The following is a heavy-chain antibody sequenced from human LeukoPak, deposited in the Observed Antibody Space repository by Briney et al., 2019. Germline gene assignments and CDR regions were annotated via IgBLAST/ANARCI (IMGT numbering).Heavy chain of an antibody. CDR2: IYYSGST. CDR3: ARQQWGIYYMDV. CDR1: GGSISSGGYS. D-gene: IGHD6-19*01. V-gene: IGHV4-30-4*07. J-gene: IGHJ6*03. Sequence: SETLSLTCAVSGGSISSGGYSWSWIRQPPGKGLEWIGYIYYSGSTYYNPSLKSRVTISVDTSKNQFSLKLSSVTAADTAVYYCARQQWGIYYMDVWGKGTTVTISS.